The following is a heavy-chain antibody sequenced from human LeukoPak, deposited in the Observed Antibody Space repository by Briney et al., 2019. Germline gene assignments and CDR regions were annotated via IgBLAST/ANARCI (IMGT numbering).Heavy chain of an antibody. CDR1: GYTFTGYY. V-gene: IGHV1-2*02. D-gene: IGHD3-22*01. CDR3: ATVEKCDSSGYYYGLFYY. Sequence: GASVKVSCKASGYTFTGYYMHWVRQAPGQGLEWMGWINPNSGGTNYAQKFQGRVTMTRDTSISTAYMELSRLRSDDTAVYYCATVEKCDSSGYYYGLFYYWGQGTLVTVSS. CDR2: INPNSGGT. J-gene: IGHJ4*02.